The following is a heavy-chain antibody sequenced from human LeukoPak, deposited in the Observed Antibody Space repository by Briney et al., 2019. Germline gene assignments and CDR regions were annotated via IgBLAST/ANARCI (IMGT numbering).Heavy chain of an antibody. CDR3: ARGKYSSSWYEAEFDP. V-gene: IGHV3-48*04. D-gene: IGHD6-13*01. Sequence: GGSLRLSCAASGFNFSSYSMNWVRQAPGKGLEWISYIGTSNGKISYADSVRGRFTISRDSAKKSLYLQMNSLRGEDTAVYYCARGKYSSSWYEAEFDPWGQGTLVTVSS. J-gene: IGHJ5*02. CDR2: IGTSNGKI. CDR1: GFNFSSYS.